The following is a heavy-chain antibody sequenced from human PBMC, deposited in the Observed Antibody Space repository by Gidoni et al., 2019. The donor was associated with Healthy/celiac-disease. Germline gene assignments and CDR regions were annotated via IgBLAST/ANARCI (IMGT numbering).Heavy chain of an antibody. CDR2: IYWNDDK. D-gene: IGHD6-13*01. V-gene: IGHV2-5*01. J-gene: IGHJ6*02. CDR1: GFSLSTSGVG. Sequence: QITLKESGPTLVKPTQTLTLTCPFSGFSLSTSGVGVGWIRQPPGTALEWLALIYWNDDKRYSPSLKSRLTITKDTSKNQVVLTMTNMDPVDTATYYCAHSSEIAAAGPYYYYYGMDVWGQGTTVTVSS. CDR3: AHSSEIAAAGPYYYYYGMDV.